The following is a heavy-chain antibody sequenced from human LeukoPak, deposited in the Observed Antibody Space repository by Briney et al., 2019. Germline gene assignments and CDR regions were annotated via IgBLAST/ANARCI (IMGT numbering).Heavy chain of an antibody. J-gene: IGHJ4*02. D-gene: IGHD4-17*01. CDR1: GFTFSRYW. CDR2: ISNDGSDT. V-gene: IGHV3-74*01. Sequence: GGSLRLSCAASGFTFSRYWMHWIRQAPGEGLIWVSRISNDGSDTSYADSVKGRFTISRDNAKNTLYLQMNSLRAGDTAVYYCTVITDYYFVYWGQGNLVTVSS. CDR3: TVITDYYFVY.